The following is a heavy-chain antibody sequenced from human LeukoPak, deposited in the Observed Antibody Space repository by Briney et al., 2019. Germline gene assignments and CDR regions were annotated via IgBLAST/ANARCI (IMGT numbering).Heavy chain of an antibody. J-gene: IGHJ4*02. V-gene: IGHV3-48*03. CDR3: ARDDVSGGNDH. CDR2: ISTSGSTT. Sequence: PGGSLRLSCAASGFTFSSYEINXVRQAPGKGLEWVSYISTSGSTTYYADSVKGRFTISRDNAKNSVYLQMNSLRAEDTAVYYCARDDVSGGNDHWGQGARVTVSS. D-gene: IGHD3-3*01. CDR1: GFTFSSYE.